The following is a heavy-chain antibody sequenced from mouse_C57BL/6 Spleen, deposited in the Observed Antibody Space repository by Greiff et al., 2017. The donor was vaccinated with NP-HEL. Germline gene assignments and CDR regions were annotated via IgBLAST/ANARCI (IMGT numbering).Heavy chain of an antibody. CDR1: GYTFTSYW. D-gene: IGHD1-1*01. CDR3: ARFITTAYYFDY. V-gene: IGHV1-69*01. Sequence: QVQLKQPGAELVMPGASVKLSCKASGYTFTSYWMHWVKQRPGQGLEWIGEIDPSDSYTNYNQKFKGKSTLTVDKSSSTAYMQLSSLTSEDSAVYYCARFITTAYYFDYWGQGTTLTVSS. J-gene: IGHJ2*01. CDR2: IDPSDSYT.